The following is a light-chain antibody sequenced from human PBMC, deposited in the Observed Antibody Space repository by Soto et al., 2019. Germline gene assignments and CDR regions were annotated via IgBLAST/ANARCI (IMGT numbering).Light chain of an antibody. CDR2: DVS. CDR1: SSDVGGYNY. Sequence: QSALTQPASVSGSPGQSITISCTGTSSDVGGYNYVSWYQQHPGKATKLMIYDVSNRPSGVSNRFSGSKSGNTASLTISGLLAEDEADYYCSSYTSSSTLFVFGTGTKVTVL. CDR3: SSYTSSSTLFV. V-gene: IGLV2-14*01. J-gene: IGLJ1*01.